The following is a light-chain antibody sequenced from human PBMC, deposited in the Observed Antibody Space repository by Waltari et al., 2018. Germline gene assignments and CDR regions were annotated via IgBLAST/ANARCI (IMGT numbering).Light chain of an antibody. Sequence: QSALTQPASVSGSPGQSITISCTGTASAIGGYNYVSWYQQHPGSAPKLLIFESNNRPSGVSARFSGSKSGNTASLTISGLQAADEAYYYCSSYTNTNTLDVFGSGTKVTVL. CDR1: ASAIGGYNY. V-gene: IGLV2-14*01. CDR3: SSYTNTNTLDV. J-gene: IGLJ1*01. CDR2: ESN.